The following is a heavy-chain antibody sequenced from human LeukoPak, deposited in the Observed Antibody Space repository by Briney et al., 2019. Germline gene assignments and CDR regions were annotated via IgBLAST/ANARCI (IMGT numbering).Heavy chain of an antibody. J-gene: IGHJ5*02. V-gene: IGHV6-1*01. CDR1: GDSVSSNSAA. CDR3: ARDPITIFGVAWFDP. CDR2: TYYRSKWYN. D-gene: IGHD3-3*01. Sequence: SQTLSLTCAISGDSVSSNSAAWNWIRQSPSRGLEWLGRTYYRSKWYNDYAVSVKSRITINPDTSKNQFSLKLSSVTAADTAVYYCARDPITIFGVAWFDPWGQGTLVTVSS.